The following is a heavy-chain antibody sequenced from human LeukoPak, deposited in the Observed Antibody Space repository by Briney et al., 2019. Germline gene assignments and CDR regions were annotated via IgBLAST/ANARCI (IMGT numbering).Heavy chain of an antibody. D-gene: IGHD6-13*01. CDR2: TYYRSKWYN. CDR1: GDSVSSNSAA. J-gene: IGHJ4*02. Sequence: SQTLSLTCALSGDSVSSNSAAWNWIRQSPSRGLEWLGRTYYRSKWYNDYAVSVKSRITINPDTSKNQFSLQLNSVTPEDTAVYYCARDDAPRGSSWHGPHFDYWGQGTLVTVSS. V-gene: IGHV6-1*01. CDR3: ARDDAPRGSSWHGPHFDY.